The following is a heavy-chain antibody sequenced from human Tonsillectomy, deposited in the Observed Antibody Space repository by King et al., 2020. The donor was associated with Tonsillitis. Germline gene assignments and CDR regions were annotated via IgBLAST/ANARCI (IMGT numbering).Heavy chain of an antibody. CDR2: INPSGGST. D-gene: IGHD3-22*01. J-gene: IGHJ6*02. V-gene: IGHV1-46*03. CDR1: GYTFTSYY. Sequence: LQLVQSGAEVKKPGASVKVSCKASGYTFTSYYVHWVRQAPGQGLEWMGIINPSGGSTSYAQKFQDSVTMTRDTSTTTVYMDLSSLRSEDTAVYYCARELRYVSGRYPSAVTLAYYFYGMDVWGQGTTVTVSS. CDR3: ARELRYVSGRYPSAVTLAYYFYGMDV.